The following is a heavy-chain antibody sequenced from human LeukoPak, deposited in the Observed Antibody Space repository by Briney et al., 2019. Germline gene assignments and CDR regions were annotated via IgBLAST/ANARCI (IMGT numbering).Heavy chain of an antibody. CDR2: ISSSSSYI. V-gene: IGHV3-21*01. Sequence: GGSLRLSCAASGFTFSSYSMNWVRQAPGKGLEWVSSISSSSSYIYYADSVKGRFTISRDNAKNSLYLQMNSLRAEDTAVYYCARAARIQLWLQCYDYWGQGTLVTVSP. J-gene: IGHJ4*02. D-gene: IGHD5-18*01. CDR3: ARAARIQLWLQCYDY. CDR1: GFTFSSYS.